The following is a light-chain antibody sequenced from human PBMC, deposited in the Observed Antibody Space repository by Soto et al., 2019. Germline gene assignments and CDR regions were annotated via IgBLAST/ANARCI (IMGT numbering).Light chain of an antibody. V-gene: IGLV2-14*03. Sequence: QSALTQPASVSGSPGQSITISCTGTTSDVGGYNYVSWYQQHPGKAPKVMIYEVTNRASGVSNRFSASKSGNTASLTISGLRAEDEADYHCSSFTSSSTGVFGGGTKVTVL. J-gene: IGLJ3*02. CDR2: EVT. CDR3: SSFTSSSTGV. CDR1: TSDVGGYNY.